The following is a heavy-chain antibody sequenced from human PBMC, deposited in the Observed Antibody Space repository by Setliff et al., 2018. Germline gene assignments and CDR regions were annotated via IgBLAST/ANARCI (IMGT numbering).Heavy chain of an antibody. CDR1: GGSFSGYY. D-gene: IGHD6-13*01. CDR2: INHSGST. Sequence: ASETLSLTCAVYGGSFSGYYWSWIRQPPGKGLEWIGEINHSGSTNYNPSLKSRVTISVDTSKNQFSLKLSSVTAADTAVYYCARGGIAMNHYMDVWGKGTTVTVSS. CDR3: ARGGIAMNHYMDV. V-gene: IGHV4-34*01. J-gene: IGHJ6*03.